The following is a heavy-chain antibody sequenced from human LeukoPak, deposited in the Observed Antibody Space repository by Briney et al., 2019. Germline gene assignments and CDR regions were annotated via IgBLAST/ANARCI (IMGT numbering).Heavy chain of an antibody. J-gene: IGHJ4*02. CDR3: ARYGVSSSTSYIDF. CDR1: GFSFSTYA. V-gene: IGHV3-21*01. CDR2: ITSDSAYI. Sequence: GGSLRLSCAASGFSFSTYAMNWVRQAPGEGLKWVSCITSDSAYIYYADSVKGRFTIPRDNAKNSLYLQMNSLRAEDTAVYYCARYGVSSSTSYIDFWGQGTLVTDSS. D-gene: IGHD2-2*01.